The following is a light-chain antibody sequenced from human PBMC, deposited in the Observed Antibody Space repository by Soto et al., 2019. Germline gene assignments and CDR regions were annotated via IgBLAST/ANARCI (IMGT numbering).Light chain of an antibody. J-gene: IGLJ3*02. CDR3: CSYAGSYPWV. CDR2: DVS. V-gene: IGLV2-11*01. CDR1: SSDVGGYNY. Sequence: QSALTQPHSVSGSPGQSVTISCTGTSSDVGGYNYVSWYQQHPGKAPKLMIYDVSKRPSGVPDRFSGSKSGNTASLTISGLQAEDDADYYCCSYAGSYPWVFGGGTKLTVL.